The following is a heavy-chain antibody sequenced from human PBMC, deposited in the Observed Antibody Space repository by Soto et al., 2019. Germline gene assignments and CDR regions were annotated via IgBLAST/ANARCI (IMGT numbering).Heavy chain of an antibody. CDR1: GFTISSNY. CDR2: IYSGGST. V-gene: IGHV3-53*01. Sequence: GGSLRLSCAASGFTISSNYMSWVRQAPGKGLEWVLFIYSGGSTYYADSVKGRFTISRDNSKNTLYLQMNSLRAEDTAVYYCARDGGGSYCGGDCYTGYFQHWGQGTLVTVSS. J-gene: IGHJ1*01. D-gene: IGHD2-21*02. CDR3: ARDGGGSYCGGDCYTGYFQH.